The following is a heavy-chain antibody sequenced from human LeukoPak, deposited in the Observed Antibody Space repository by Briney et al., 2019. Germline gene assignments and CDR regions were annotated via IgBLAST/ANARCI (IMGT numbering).Heavy chain of an antibody. V-gene: IGHV3-23*01. CDR3: AKDPLAFDY. D-gene: IGHD2-15*01. CDR1: QFTFSNYA. CDR2: ISGSGGST. Sequence: GGSLRLSCAASQFTFSNYAMSWVRQAPGKGLEWVSAISGSGGSTYYADSVKGRFTISRDNSENTLYLQMNSLRAEDTAVYYCAKDPLAFDYWGQGTLVTVSS. J-gene: IGHJ4*02.